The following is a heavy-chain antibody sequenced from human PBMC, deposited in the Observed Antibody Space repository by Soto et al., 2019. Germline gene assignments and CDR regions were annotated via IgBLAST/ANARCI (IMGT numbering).Heavy chain of an antibody. CDR1: GYSFTSYG. J-gene: IGHJ6*02. CDR3: ARFSGGVYNTYYFYYGMDV. D-gene: IGHD2-15*01. V-gene: IGHV1-18*04. CDR2: ITTYNGNT. Sequence: ASVKVSFKASGYSFTSYGISWLRQAPGQGLDWMGWITTYNGNTKYAQDLQGRVTMTTDTSTSTAYMELRSLRSDDTAVYYCARFSGGVYNTYYFYYGMDVWGQGTTVTV.